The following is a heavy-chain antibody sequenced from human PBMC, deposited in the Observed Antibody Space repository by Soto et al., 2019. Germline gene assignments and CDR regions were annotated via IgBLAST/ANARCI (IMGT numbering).Heavy chain of an antibody. V-gene: IGHV3-74*01. CDR2: INTDGSST. D-gene: IGHD5-18*01. J-gene: IGHJ6*02. Sequence: GGSLRLSCATSGFIFSNYWMHWVRQAPGKGLVWVSRINTDGSSTSYADSVKGRFTMSRDNAKNTLYLQMNSLRAEDTAVYYCARGRYSYGPGSYCYYGLDVWGRGTTVTVSS. CDR3: ARGRYSYGPGSYCYYGLDV. CDR1: GFIFSNYW.